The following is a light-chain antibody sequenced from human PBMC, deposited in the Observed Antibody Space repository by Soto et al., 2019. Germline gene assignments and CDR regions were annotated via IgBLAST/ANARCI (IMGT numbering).Light chain of an antibody. J-gene: IGKJ1*01. CDR1: QSVSSN. V-gene: IGKV3-15*01. CDR2: GAS. Sequence: IVMTHSPATLSVSSGERATLSCRASQSVSSNLAWYQQKPGQAPRLLIYGASTRATGIPARFSGSGSGTEFTLTISSLQSEDFAVYYCQQYNNWPRTFGQGTKVDIK. CDR3: QQYNNWPRT.